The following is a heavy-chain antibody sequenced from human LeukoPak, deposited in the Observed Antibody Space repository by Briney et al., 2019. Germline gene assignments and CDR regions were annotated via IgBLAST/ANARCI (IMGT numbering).Heavy chain of an antibody. J-gene: IGHJ3*02. Sequence: PGGSLRLSCAASGFIFDDYAMHWVRQAPGKGLEYVSVIRGGGGVKYYAASVKGRFTISRDNSKNTLYLQMNSLRAEDTAVYYCARDSAEVLTGYYWHKAFDIWGQGTMVTVSS. CDR3: ARDSAEVLTGYYWHKAFDI. CDR2: IRGGGGVK. CDR1: GFIFDDYA. D-gene: IGHD3-9*01. V-gene: IGHV3-23*01.